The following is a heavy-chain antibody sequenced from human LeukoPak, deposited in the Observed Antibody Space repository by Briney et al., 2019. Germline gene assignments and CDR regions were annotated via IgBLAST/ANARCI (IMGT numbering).Heavy chain of an antibody. J-gene: IGHJ3*02. D-gene: IGHD2-21*01. CDR3: ARQGVFDAFDI. CDR2: IYPGDSDT. Sequence: SLKISCKGSXYSFTXYWIGWVRQMPGKGLEWMGIIYPGDSDTRYSPSFQGQVTISADKSISTAYLQRSSLKASDTAMYYCARQGVFDAFDIWGQGTMVTVSS. CDR1: XYSFTXYW. V-gene: IGHV5-51*01.